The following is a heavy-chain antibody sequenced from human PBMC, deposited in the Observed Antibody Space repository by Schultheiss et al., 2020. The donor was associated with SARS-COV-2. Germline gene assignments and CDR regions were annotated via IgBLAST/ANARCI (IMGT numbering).Heavy chain of an antibody. CDR2: INHSGST. D-gene: IGHD2-2*01. CDR3: ARGRIVVPAAMRRSGNIDY. CDR1: GGSFSGYY. Sequence: SETLSLTCAVYGGSFSGYYWGWIRQPPGKGLEWIGEINHSGSTNYNPSLKSRVTISVDTSKNQFSLKLSSVTAADTAVYYCARGRIVVPAAMRRSGNIDYWGQGTLVTVSS. V-gene: IGHV4-34*01. J-gene: IGHJ4*02.